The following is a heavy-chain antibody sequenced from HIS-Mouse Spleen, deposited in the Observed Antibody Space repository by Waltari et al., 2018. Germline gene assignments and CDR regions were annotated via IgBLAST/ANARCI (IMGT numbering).Heavy chain of an antibody. V-gene: IGHV4-39*07. D-gene: IGHD6-13*01. Sequence: QLQLQESGPGLVKPSETLSLTCTVSGGSISSSRYYWGWMRGPPGKGVEWIGSIYYSGSTYYNPSLKSRVTISVDTSKNQFSLKLSSVTAADTAVYYCAREIPYSSSWYDWYFDLWGRGTPVTVSS. CDR3: AREIPYSSSWYDWYFDL. CDR1: GGSISSSRYY. J-gene: IGHJ2*01. CDR2: IYYSGST.